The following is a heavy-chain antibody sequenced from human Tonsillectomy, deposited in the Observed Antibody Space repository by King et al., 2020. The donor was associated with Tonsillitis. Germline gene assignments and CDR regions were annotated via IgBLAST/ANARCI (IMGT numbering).Heavy chain of an antibody. CDR3: LKEGYSYAFDS. CDR2: IRHDSSDT. Sequence: VQLVESGGGVVQPGGSLRLSCAASGFTFSDFGMHWVRQAPGKGLEWVAFIRHDSSDTSYAHSVKGRFTISRDNSNNTVYLQMNSLSAEDTAVYYCLKEGYSYAFDSWGQGTLVTVSS. V-gene: IGHV3-30*02. D-gene: IGHD5-18*01. CDR1: GFTFSDFG. J-gene: IGHJ4*02.